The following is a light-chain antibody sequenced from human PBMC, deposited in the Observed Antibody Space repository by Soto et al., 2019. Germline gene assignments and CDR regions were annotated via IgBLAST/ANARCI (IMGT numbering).Light chain of an antibody. CDR3: QQYYSTPLT. V-gene: IGKV4-1*01. J-gene: IGKJ3*01. CDR1: QSVLYSSNNNNY. CDR2: GAS. Sequence: DIVMTQSPDSLAVSLGERATINRKSSQSVLYSSNNNNYLAWYQQKPGQPPKLLIYGASTRESGLPDRFSGSGSGTDFTLTISSLQAEDVAVYYCQQYYSTPLTFGPGTKVDIK.